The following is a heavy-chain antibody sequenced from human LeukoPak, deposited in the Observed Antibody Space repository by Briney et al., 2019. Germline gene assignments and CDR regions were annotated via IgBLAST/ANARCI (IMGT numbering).Heavy chain of an antibody. D-gene: IGHD1-26*01. J-gene: IGHJ5*02. CDR1: GGTFSSYA. V-gene: IGHV1-69*13. CDR2: IIPIFGTA. Sequence: SVKVSCKASGGTFSSYAISWVRQAPGQGLEWMGGIIPIFGTANYAQKFQGRVTITADESTSTAYMELSSLRSEDTAVYYCAREVGATHINWFDPWSQGTLVTVSS. CDR3: AREVGATHINWFDP.